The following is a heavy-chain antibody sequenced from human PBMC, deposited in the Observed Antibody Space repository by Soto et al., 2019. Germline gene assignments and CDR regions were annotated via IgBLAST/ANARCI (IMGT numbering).Heavy chain of an antibody. D-gene: IGHD6-13*01. CDR1: GYTFTAYY. CDR2: INPDTGGT. Sequence: QVRLLQSGAEVKESGASVKVSCEASGYTFTAYYIHWVRQAPGQGLEWMGWINPDTGGTDYAQKFQGWVTMTRDTSITPALMEGASLNIDDTVVYSCARAIARDGSSWDRGGYDSWGQGTLVTVS. V-gene: IGHV1-2*04. CDR3: ARAIARDGSSWDRGGYDS. J-gene: IGHJ4*02.